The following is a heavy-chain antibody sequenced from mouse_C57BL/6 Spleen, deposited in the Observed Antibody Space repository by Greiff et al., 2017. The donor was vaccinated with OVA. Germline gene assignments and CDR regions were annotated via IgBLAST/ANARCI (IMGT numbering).Heavy chain of an antibody. V-gene: IGHV5-17*01. J-gene: IGHJ4*01. CDR3: ARRDRYYAMDY. CDR2: ISSGCSTI. CDR1: GFTFSDYG. Sequence: EVKLVESGGGLVKPGGSLKLSCAASGFTFSDYGMHWVRQAPEKGLEWVAYISSGCSTIYYADTVKGRFTISRENAKNTLFLQMTSVRSGNTAMYYCARRDRYYAMDYWGQGTSVTVSS.